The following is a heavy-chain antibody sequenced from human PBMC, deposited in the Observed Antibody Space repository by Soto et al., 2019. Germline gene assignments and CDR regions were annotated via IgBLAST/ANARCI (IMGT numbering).Heavy chain of an antibody. D-gene: IGHD4-17*01. CDR3: AHRRSEGFYGDYVLDY. CDR2: IYWDDDK. CDR1: GFSLSTSGVG. J-gene: IGHJ4*02. V-gene: IGHV2-5*02. Sequence: SGPTLVNPTQTLTLTCTFSGFSLSTSGVGVGWIRQPPGKALEWLALIYWDDDKRYSPSLKSRLTITKDTSKNQVVLTMTNMDPVDTATYYCAHRRSEGFYGDYVLDYWGQGTLVTVSS.